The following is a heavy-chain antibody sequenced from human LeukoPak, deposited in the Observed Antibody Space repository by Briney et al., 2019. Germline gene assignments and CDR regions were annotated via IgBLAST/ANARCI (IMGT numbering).Heavy chain of an antibody. J-gene: IGHJ4*02. CDR2: ISSSSSTI. V-gene: IGHV3-11*04. CDR3: ARERQWLVLDY. D-gene: IGHD6-19*01. CDR1: GFTFSDYY. Sequence: GGSLRLSCAASGFTFSDYYMSWIRQAPGKGLEWVSYISSSSSTIYYADSVKGRFTISRDNAKNSLYLQMNSLRAEDTAVYYCARERQWLVLDYWGQGTLVTVSS.